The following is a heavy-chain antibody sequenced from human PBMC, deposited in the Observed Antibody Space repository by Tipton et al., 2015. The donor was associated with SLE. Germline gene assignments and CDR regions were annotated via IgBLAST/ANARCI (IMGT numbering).Heavy chain of an antibody. V-gene: IGHV4-39*07. Sequence: TLSLTCTVSGGSISSGGYYWSWIRQPPGKGLEWIGSIYYSGSTYYNPSLKSRVTISVDTSKNQFSRKLSSVTAADTAVYYCARLQWFRRGGWFDPWGQGTLVTVSS. CDR1: GGSISSGGYY. D-gene: IGHD3-10*01. J-gene: IGHJ5*02. CDR2: IYYSGST. CDR3: ARLQWFRRGGWFDP.